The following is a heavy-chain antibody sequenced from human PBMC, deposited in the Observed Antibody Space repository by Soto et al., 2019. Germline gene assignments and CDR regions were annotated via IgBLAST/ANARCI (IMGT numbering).Heavy chain of an antibody. D-gene: IGHD3-10*01. Sequence: QVQLQESGPGLVKPSETLSLACSVSGDSITHNYWSWIRQPPGKGLEWIAYIPHSARINYNPSLKSRVSISLDTSTNQFSLRVNSLTPADTAVYYCARTQGSAVSDYWGQGTLVTVSS. CDR3: ARTQGSAVSDY. J-gene: IGHJ4*02. V-gene: IGHV4-59*01. CDR2: IPHSARI. CDR1: GDSITHNY.